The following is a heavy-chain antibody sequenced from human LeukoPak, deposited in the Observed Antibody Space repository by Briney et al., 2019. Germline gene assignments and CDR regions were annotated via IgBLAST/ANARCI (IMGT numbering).Heavy chain of an antibody. CDR3: ASTSVATITFDY. V-gene: IGHV4-34*01. D-gene: IGHD5-12*01. Sequence: SETLSLTCAVYGGSFSGYYWSWIRQPPGKGLEWIGEINHSGSTNYNPSLKSRVTISVDTSKNQFSLKLSSVTAADTAVYYCASTSVATITFDYWGQGTLVTVSS. CDR1: GGSFSGYY. CDR2: INHSGST. J-gene: IGHJ4*02.